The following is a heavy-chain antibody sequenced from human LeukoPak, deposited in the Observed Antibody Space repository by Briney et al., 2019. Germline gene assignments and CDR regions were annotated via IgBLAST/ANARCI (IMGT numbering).Heavy chain of an antibody. D-gene: IGHD2-2*01. Sequence: VASVKVSCKASGYTFTSYGISWVRQAPGQGLEWMGWISAYNGNTNYAQKVQDRVTMTTDTSTSTAYMELRSLRSDDTAVYYCARTHCGIPTCSHDAFDTWGQGTMVTVS. V-gene: IGHV1-18*01. CDR3: ARTHCGIPTCSHDAFDT. CDR1: GYTFTSYG. CDR2: ISAYNGNT. J-gene: IGHJ3*02.